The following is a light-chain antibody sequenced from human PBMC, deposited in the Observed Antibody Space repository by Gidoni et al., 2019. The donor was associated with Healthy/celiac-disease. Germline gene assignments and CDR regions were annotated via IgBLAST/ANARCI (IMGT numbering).Light chain of an antibody. V-gene: IGKV3-15*01. CDR1: QSVSSN. J-gene: IGKJ1*01. CDR2: GAS. CDR3: QQSNNWPSPT. Sequence: EIVMTQSPATLSVSPGERATLSCRASQSVSSNLAWYQQKPGQAPRLLLYGASTRATGIPARFSGRGSGTEFPLTISSLLSEYFAFYYCQQSNNWPSPTFGHWTQVDIK.